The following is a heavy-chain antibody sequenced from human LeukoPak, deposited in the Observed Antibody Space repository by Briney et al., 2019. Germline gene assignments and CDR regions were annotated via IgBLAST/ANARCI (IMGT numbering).Heavy chain of an antibody. CDR3: ARSGGIYYVLGY. J-gene: IGHJ4*02. V-gene: IGHV3-33*01. CDR1: GFSLSDYA. D-gene: IGHD1-26*01. Sequence: GGSLRLSCAASGFSLSDYAMHWVRQAPGKGLEWVALIWDDGIDKYYADSVKGRFTISRDNSKNTLFLQMSSLRAEDTAVYYCARSGGIYYVLGYWGLGTLVTVSS. CDR2: IWDDGIDK.